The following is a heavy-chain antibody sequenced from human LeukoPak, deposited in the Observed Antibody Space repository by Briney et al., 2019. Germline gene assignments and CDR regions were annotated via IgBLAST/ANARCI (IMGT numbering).Heavy chain of an antibody. CDR2: ISAYNGNT. CDR1: GYTFTSYG. D-gene: IGHD3-3*01. Sequence: ASVKVSCKASGYTFTSYGISWVRQAPGQGLEWMGWISAYNGNTSYAQKLQGRVTMTTDTSTSTAYMELRSLRSDDTAVYYCARASTIFGARDYWGQGTLVTVSS. V-gene: IGHV1-18*01. J-gene: IGHJ4*02. CDR3: ARASTIFGARDY.